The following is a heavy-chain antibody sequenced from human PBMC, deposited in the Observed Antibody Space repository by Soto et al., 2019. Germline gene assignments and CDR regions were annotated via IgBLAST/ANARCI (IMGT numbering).Heavy chain of an antibody. CDR3: ASSPRITGIGFFLDY. Sequence: SLRLSCAASGFTFISYSMNWVLQAPGKGLEWVSSISSSSSYIYYADSVKGRFTISRDNAKNSLYLQMNSLRAEDTAVYYCASSPRITGIGFFLDYWGQGTLVTVSS. V-gene: IGHV3-21*01. J-gene: IGHJ4*02. CDR1: GFTFISYS. D-gene: IGHD1-20*01. CDR2: ISSSSSYI.